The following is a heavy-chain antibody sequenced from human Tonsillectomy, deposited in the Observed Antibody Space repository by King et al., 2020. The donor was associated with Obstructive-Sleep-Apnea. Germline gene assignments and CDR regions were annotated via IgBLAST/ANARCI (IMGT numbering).Heavy chain of an antibody. J-gene: IGHJ3*02. V-gene: IGHV3-48*04. CDR3: ARDLVPDAFDI. D-gene: IGHD6-13*01. CDR2: ISSSSSTI. CDR1: GFTFSGNN. Sequence: VQLVESGGGLVQPGGSLRLSCAASGFTFSGNNMHWVRQAPGTGLEWVSYISSSSSTIYYAHAVRGRFTISRDNAKNALYLQMNSLRAEDTAVYYCARDLVPDAFDIWGQGTMVTVSS.